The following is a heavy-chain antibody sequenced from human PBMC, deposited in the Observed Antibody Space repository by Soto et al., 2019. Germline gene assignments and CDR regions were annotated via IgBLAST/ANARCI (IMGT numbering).Heavy chain of an antibody. J-gene: IGHJ6*03. Sequence: EVQLVESGGGLVQPGGSLRLSCAASGFTFSSYAMHWVRQAPGKGLEYVSAISSNGGSTYYANSVKGRFTISRDNSKNTLYLQMGSLRAEDMAVYYCARTRRDYGPTSAEYYYYYYYMDVWGKGTTVTVSS. CDR3: ARTRRDYGPTSAEYYYYYYYMDV. D-gene: IGHD4-17*01. CDR1: GFTFSSYA. CDR2: ISSNGGST. V-gene: IGHV3-64*01.